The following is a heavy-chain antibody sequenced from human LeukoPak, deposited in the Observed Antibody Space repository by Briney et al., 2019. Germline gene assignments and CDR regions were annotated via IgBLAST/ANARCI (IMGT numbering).Heavy chain of an antibody. V-gene: IGHV5-51*01. Sequence: GESLKISCKGSGYSFTSYWIGWVRQMPGKGLEWMGIIYPGDSDTRYSPSFQGQVTISADKSISTAYLQWSSLKASDTAMYYCARHGCSSTSCSFTPLPNWFDPWGQGTLVTVSS. D-gene: IGHD2-2*01. CDR1: GYSFTSYW. CDR3: ARHGCSSTSCSFTPLPNWFDP. J-gene: IGHJ5*02. CDR2: IYPGDSDT.